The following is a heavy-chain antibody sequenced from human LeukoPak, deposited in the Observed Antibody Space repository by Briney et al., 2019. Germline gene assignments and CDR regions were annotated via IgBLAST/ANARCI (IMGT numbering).Heavy chain of an antibody. D-gene: IGHD6-25*01. Sequence: GGSLRLSCAASGFTVRANYMSWARQVPGKGLEWISVIYSGGGTHYADSVKGRFTMSRDSSKNTLYLQMSSLRGEDTAVYYCARSTSSGWHYFDYWGQGTLVTVSS. CDR1: GFTVRANY. CDR3: ARSTSSGWHYFDY. CDR2: IYSGGGT. V-gene: IGHV3-66*02. J-gene: IGHJ4*02.